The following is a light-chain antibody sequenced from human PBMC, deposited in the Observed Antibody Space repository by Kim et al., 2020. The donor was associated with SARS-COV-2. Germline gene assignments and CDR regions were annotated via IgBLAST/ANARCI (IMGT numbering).Light chain of an antibody. CDR2: QDS. V-gene: IGLV3-1*01. Sequence: GSPGTTASKPCSGGKMGDKYACRYQQKPGPSPGLGLYQDSKGPSGIPGRFSGSNSGNTATLTISGTQAMDEADYYCQAWDSSTAVFGTGTKVTVL. CDR1: KMGDKY. CDR3: QAWDSSTAV. J-gene: IGLJ1*01.